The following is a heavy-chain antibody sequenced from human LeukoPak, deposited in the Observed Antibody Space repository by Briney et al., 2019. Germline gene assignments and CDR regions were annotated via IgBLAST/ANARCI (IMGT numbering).Heavy chain of an antibody. CDR1: GFSLGTYA. D-gene: IGHD3-10*01. Sequence: GGSLRLSCTASGFSLGTYAMHWVRQAPGKGFEWVAVISSDGSITIYPDSMRGRFTISRDNSKNMLYLEMKSLRGVDTALYFCARDPIGGRPDYLDLWGQGTPVTVSS. CDR3: ARDPIGGRPDYLDL. CDR2: ISSDGSIT. V-gene: IGHV3-30*01. J-gene: IGHJ4*02.